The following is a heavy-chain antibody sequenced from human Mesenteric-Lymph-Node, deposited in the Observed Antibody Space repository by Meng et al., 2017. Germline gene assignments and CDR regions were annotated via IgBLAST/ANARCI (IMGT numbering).Heavy chain of an antibody. CDR1: GGSISNYF. CDR2: IYTTGSA. D-gene: IGHD1-1*01. J-gene: IGHJ4*02. Sequence: SETLSLTCTVSGGSISNYFWTWIRQPAGKGLEWIGRIYTTGSANYSPSLKSRITMSVDTSKNQFSLNLASVTAADTAVYYCVGKRPTYFDYWGQGTLVTVSS. V-gene: IGHV4-4*07. CDR3: VGKRPTYFDY.